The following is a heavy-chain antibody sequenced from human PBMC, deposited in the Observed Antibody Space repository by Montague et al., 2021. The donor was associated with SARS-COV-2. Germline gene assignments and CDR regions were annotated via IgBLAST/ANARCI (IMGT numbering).Heavy chain of an antibody. CDR3: ARMFYDILTGYRNFDY. CDR2: IDWDDDK. Sequence: VKPTQTLTLTCTFSGFSLSTSGMCVSWIRQPPGKALEWLALIDWDDDKYYSTSLKTRLIISKDTSKNQVVLTMTNMDPVDTATYYCARMFYDILTGYRNFDYWGQGTLVTVSS. CDR1: GFSLSTSGMC. D-gene: IGHD3-9*01. V-gene: IGHV2-70*01. J-gene: IGHJ4*02.